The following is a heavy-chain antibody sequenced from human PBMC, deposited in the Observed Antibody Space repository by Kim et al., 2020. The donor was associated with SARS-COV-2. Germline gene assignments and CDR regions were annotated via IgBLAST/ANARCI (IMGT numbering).Heavy chain of an antibody. CDR1: GFTFSSYG. J-gene: IGHJ6*02. CDR3: ARVHTGTTVVTPSYYYYGMDD. V-gene: IGHV3-33*05. CDR2: ISYDGSNK. D-gene: IGHD4-17*01. Sequence: GGSLRLSCAASGFTFSSYGMHWVRQAPGKGLEWVAVISYDGSNKYYADSVKGRFTISRDNSKNTLYLQMNSLRAEDTAVYYCARVHTGTTVVTPSYYYYGMDDWGQGTTVTVSS.